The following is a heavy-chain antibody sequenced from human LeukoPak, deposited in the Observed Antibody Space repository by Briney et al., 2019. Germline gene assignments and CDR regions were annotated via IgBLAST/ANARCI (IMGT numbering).Heavy chain of an antibody. CDR1: GYTFTSYG. Sequence: ASVKVSCKASGYTFTSYGISWVRQAPGQGLEWMGWISAYNGNTNYAQKLQGRVTMTTDTSTSTAYMELRSLRSDDTAVYYCARDLRGYCSGGSCSHPLGYWGQGTLVTVSS. CDR2: ISAYNGNT. J-gene: IGHJ4*02. D-gene: IGHD2-15*01. CDR3: ARDLRGYCSGGSCSHPLGY. V-gene: IGHV1-18*01.